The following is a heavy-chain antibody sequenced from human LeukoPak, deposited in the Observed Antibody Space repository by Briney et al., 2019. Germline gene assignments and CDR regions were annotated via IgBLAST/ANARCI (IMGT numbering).Heavy chain of an antibody. CDR3: ARCTRDYYDSSGYAEYFQH. V-gene: IGHV4-34*01. J-gene: IGHJ1*01. Sequence: SETLSLTCAVYGGSFSGYYWSWVRQPPGKGLEWIGEINHSGSTNYNPSLKSRVTISVDTSKNQFSLKLSSVTAADTAVYYCARCTRDYYDSSGYAEYFQHWGQGTLVTVSS. CDR2: INHSGST. CDR1: GGSFSGYY. D-gene: IGHD3-22*01.